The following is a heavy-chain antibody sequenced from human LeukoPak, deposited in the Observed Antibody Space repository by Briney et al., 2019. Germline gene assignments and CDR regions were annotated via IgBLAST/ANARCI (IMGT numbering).Heavy chain of an antibody. D-gene: IGHD3-22*01. CDR3: ARDRYYYDSSGYYLFDY. CDR2: INHSGST. J-gene: IGHJ4*02. CDR1: GGSFSGYY. V-gene: IGHV4-34*01. Sequence: SETLSLTCAVYGGSFSGYYWSWIRQPPGKGLEWIGEINHSGSTNYNPSLKSRVTISVDTSKNQFSLKLSSVTAADPAVYYCARDRYYYDSSGYYLFDYWGQGTLVTVSS.